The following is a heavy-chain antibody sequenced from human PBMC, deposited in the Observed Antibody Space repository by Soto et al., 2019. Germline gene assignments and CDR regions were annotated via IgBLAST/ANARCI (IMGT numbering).Heavy chain of an antibody. CDR2: INPNSGGT. CDR1: GYTFTGYY. J-gene: IGHJ6*02. Sequence: ASVKVSCKASGYTFTGYYMHWVRQAPGQGLEWMGWINPNSGGTNYAQKFQGRVTMTRDTSISTAYMELSRLRSDDTAVYYCAVELELRVNYYYYGMDVWGQGPTVTVSS. V-gene: IGHV1-2*02. CDR3: AVELELRVNYYYYGMDV. D-gene: IGHD1-7*01.